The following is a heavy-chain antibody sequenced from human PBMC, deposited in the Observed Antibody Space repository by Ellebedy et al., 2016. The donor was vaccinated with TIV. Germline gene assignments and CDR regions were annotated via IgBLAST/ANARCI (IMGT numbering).Heavy chain of an antibody. CDR2: INQYGSEI. CDR1: GFTFSSYW. Sequence: GGSLRLXXAASGFTFSSYWMSWVRQAPGKGLEWVANINQYGSEIYYVDSVKGRFTISRDNAKNSLYLQMNSLRAEDTAVYYCARDKIVGATYFDYWGQGTLVTVSS. CDR3: ARDKIVGATYFDY. J-gene: IGHJ4*02. D-gene: IGHD1-26*01. V-gene: IGHV3-7*01.